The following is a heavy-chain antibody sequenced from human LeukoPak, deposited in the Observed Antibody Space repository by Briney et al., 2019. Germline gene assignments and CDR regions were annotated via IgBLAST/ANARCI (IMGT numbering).Heavy chain of an antibody. V-gene: IGHV3-48*02. CDR1: GFTFSSYW. Sequence: GGSLRLSCAASGFTFSSYWMNWVRQAPGKGLEWVSYISSSSSTIYYADSVKGRFTISRDNAKNSLYLQMNSLRDEDTAVYYCARDLEYYDILTGYYKGFDYWGQGTLVTVSS. CDR3: ARDLEYYDILTGYYKGFDY. J-gene: IGHJ4*02. D-gene: IGHD3-9*01. CDR2: ISSSSSTI.